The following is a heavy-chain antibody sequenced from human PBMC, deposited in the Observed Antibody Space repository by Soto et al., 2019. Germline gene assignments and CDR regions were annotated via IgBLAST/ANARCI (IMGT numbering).Heavy chain of an antibody. J-gene: IGHJ6*02. CDR3: ARDPLGGGGHYYYSDMNV. D-gene: IGHD3-16*01. CDR2: IYSGGST. V-gene: IGHV3-53*01. CDR1: GFTVSSNY. Sequence: EVQLVESGGGLIQPGGSLRLSCAVSGFTVSSNYMIWVRQAPGKGLEWVSLIYSGGSTSYADSVKGRFIVSRDNSKNTLFLQMNSLRAEDTAVYYCARDPLGGGGHYYYSDMNVWGQGTTVTVSS.